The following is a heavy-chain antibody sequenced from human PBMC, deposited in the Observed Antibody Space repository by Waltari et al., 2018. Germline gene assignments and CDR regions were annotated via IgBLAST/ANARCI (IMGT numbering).Heavy chain of an antibody. J-gene: IGHJ4*02. D-gene: IGHD4-4*01. CDR3: ARDFGYSSAD. CDR1: GGSVSNAAYY. V-gene: IGHV4-30-4*01. Sequence: QVRLQESGPGLVKSSQTLSLTCIVSGGSVSNAAYYWSWNRLSPGKGLEWIGDIYYNGNANYNPSLRSRLTISIDTSKNQFSLKLTSVTAADTAIYYCARDFGYSSADWGQGIQVTVSS. CDR2: IYYNGNA.